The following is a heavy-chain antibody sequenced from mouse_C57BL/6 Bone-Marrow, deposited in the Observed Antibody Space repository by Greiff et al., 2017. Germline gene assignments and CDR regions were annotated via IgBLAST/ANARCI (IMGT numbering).Heavy chain of an antibody. V-gene: IGHV5-6*01. D-gene: IGHD1-1*02. Sequence: EVMLVESGGDLVKPGGSLKLSCAASGFTFSSYGMSWVRQTPDKRLEWVATISSGGSYTYYPDSVKGRFTISRDNAKNTLYLQMSSLKSEDTAMYYCARWYPAYWGQGTLVTVSA. J-gene: IGHJ3*01. CDR1: GFTFSSYG. CDR2: ISSGGSYT. CDR3: ARWYPAY.